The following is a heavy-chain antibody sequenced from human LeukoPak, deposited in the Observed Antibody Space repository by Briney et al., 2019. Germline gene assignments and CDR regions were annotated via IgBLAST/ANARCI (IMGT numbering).Heavy chain of an antibody. D-gene: IGHD2-15*01. CDR3: ARGGIVVVVAAIYNY. Sequence: GGSLRLSCAASGFTFSDYYMSWIRQAPGKGLEWVSYISSSGSTIYYADSVKGRFTISGDNAKNSLYLQMNSLRAEDTAVYYCARGGIVVVVAAIYNYWGQGTLVTVSS. J-gene: IGHJ4*02. CDR1: GFTFSDYY. V-gene: IGHV3-11*04. CDR2: ISSSGSTI.